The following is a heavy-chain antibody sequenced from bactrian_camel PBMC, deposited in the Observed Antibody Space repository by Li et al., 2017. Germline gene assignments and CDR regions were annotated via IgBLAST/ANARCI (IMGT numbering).Heavy chain of an antibody. V-gene: IGHV3S54*01. CDR3: AAAASLYGGNCAVSVGY. Sequence: VQLVESGGDSVQAGGSLRLSCAASGYTYSTRCTGWFRQAAGKQREGVAIICTGGGPTYYADSAKGRFTISQDNAKNTVYLQMNSLKPEDTAVYYCAAAASLYGGNCAVSVGYWGQGTQVTVS. CDR2: ICTGGGPT. D-gene: IGHD6*01. J-gene: IGHJ6*01. CDR1: GYTYSTRC.